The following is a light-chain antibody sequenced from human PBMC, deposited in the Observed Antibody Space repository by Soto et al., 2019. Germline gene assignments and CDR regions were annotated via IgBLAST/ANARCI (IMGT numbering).Light chain of an antibody. V-gene: IGKV3-20*01. Sequence: EIVLTQSPGTLSLSPGERATLSCRASQSVSSSYLAWYQKKPGQAPRLLIYGASSRATGIPDRFSGSGSGTDFTLTISRLEPEDFAVYYCQQYSSSPIFTFGPGTKVDIK. CDR2: GAS. CDR1: QSVSSSY. CDR3: QQYSSSPIFT. J-gene: IGKJ3*01.